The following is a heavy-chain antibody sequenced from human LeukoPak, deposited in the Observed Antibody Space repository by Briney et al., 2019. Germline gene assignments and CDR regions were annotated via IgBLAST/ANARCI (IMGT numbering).Heavy chain of an antibody. CDR3: TTRACHAGGCSSSFYYYYGLHF. V-gene: IGHV1-69*13. J-gene: IGHJ6*02. CDR1: GNSISNYA. CDR2: IIPIFGAA. Sequence: SVKVSCKASGNSISNYAVSWVRQAPGQGFEWMGGIIPIFGAADYAQKFQGRVTITADQSTSTTYMALSSLKSEDTATYYCTTRACHAGGCSSSFYYYYGLHFWGQGTTVSVSS. D-gene: IGHD3-16*01.